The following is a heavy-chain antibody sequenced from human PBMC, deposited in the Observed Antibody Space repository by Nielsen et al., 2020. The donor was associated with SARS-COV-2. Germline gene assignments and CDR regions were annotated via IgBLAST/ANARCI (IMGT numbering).Heavy chain of an antibody. D-gene: IGHD1-1*01. Sequence: ASVKVSCKAFGYTFTSYYMHWVRQAPGQGLEWMGIINPGGGSTSYAQKFQGRVTMTRDTSTSTVYMELSSLRSEDTAVYYCARVRTTGTTLSWFDPWGQGTLVTVSS. CDR3: ARVRTTGTTLSWFDP. CDR1: GYTFTSYY. J-gene: IGHJ5*02. CDR2: INPGGGST. V-gene: IGHV1-46*01.